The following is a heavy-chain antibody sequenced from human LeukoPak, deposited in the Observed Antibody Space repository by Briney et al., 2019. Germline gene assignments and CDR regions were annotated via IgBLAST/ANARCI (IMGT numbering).Heavy chain of an antibody. J-gene: IGHJ6*02. Sequence: GGSLRLSCAASGFTFSSYGMHWVRQAPGKGLVWVSRINSDGSSTSYADSVKGRFTISRDNAKNTLYLQMNSLRAEDTAVYYCARTIAPTAYYYYYGMDVWGQGTTVTVSS. V-gene: IGHV3-74*01. CDR3: ARTIAPTAYYYYYGMDV. CDR1: GFTFSSYG. CDR2: INSDGSST. D-gene: IGHD3-10*01.